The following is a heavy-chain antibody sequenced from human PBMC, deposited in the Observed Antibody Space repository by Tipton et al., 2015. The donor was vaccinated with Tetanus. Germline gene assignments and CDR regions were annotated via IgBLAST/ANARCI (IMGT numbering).Heavy chain of an antibody. V-gene: IGHV4-39*01. D-gene: IGHD3-10*01. CDR1: GGPINSTPYF. Sequence: TLSLTCTVSGGPINSTPYFWGWIRQPPGKGLEWIGLIYYGGGTNYSPALKSRVTISKDTSKNQFSLKLSSVTAADTAIYYCARHRGAWSPPDDYWGQGTLVTVS. CDR2: IYYGGGT. CDR3: ARHRGAWSPPDDY. J-gene: IGHJ4*02.